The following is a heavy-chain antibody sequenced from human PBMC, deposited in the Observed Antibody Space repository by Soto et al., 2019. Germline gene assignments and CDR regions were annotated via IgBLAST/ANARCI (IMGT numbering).Heavy chain of an antibody. CDR2: ISAYNGNT. CDR1: GYTFTSYG. CDR3: SRDYYGSGYYYYYYYGMDV. V-gene: IGHV1-18*01. D-gene: IGHD3-10*01. J-gene: IGHJ6*02. Sequence: ASVKVSCKASGYTFTSYGISWVRQAPGQGLEWMGRISAYNGNTNYAQELQGRVTMTTDTSTSTAYMELRSLRSDDTAVYYCSRDYYGSGYYYYYYYGMDVWGQGTTVTVSS.